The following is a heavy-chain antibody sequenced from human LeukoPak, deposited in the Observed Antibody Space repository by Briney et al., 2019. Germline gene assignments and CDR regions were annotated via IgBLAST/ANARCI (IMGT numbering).Heavy chain of an antibody. Sequence: GGSLRLSCAAPGFTFSSYAMSWVRQAPGRGLEWVSAISGSGGSTYYADSVKGRFTISRDNSKNTLYLQMNSLTSEDTAIYYCARELFGWYYDVWGRGTLVSVSS. CDR2: ISGSGGST. J-gene: IGHJ2*01. CDR1: GFTFSSYA. D-gene: IGHD3-16*01. CDR3: ARELFGWYYDV. V-gene: IGHV3-23*01.